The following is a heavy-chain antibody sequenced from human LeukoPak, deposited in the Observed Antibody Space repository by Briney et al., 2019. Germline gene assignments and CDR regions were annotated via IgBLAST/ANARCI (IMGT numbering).Heavy chain of an antibody. V-gene: IGHV3-74*01. D-gene: IGHD4-17*01. J-gene: IGHJ3*02. CDR2: INSDGSST. Sequence: RGSLRLSCAASGFTFTSYWMHWVRQAPGKGLVWVSRINSDGSSTSYADSVKGRFTISRDNAKNTLYLQMNSLRAEDTAVYYCASHYRLGDYEAFDIWGQGTMVTVSS. CDR1: GFTFTSYW. CDR3: ASHYRLGDYEAFDI.